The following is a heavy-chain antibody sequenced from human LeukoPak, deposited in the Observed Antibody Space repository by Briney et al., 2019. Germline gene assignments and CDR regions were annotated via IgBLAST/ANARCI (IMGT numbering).Heavy chain of an antibody. CDR3: ATYSYGSVDP. V-gene: IGHV1-46*01. D-gene: IGHD5-18*01. Sequence: ASVKVSCKAPGYIFTSHYMHWMRQAPGQGLEWMGMINPSGGSTVYAQKFQGRVTMTRDTSTSTVDMELSSLRSEDTAMYYCATYSYGSVDPWGQGTLVTVSS. J-gene: IGHJ5*02. CDR2: INPSGGST. CDR1: GYIFTSHY.